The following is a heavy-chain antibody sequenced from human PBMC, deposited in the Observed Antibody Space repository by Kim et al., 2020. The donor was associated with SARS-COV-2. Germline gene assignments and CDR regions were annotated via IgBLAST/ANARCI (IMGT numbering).Heavy chain of an antibody. CDR1: GFSLTTDRAG. CDR3: AHDSPGLYGIDV. CDR2: IYGNDQK. J-gene: IGHJ6*02. Sequence: SGPTLVNPTQTLTLTCSFSGFSLTTDRAGVAWVRQPPGKALEWIALIYGNDQKRYSLALKSRLTIAKDTSRNQVVLTLRNVDPVDTGKYYCAHDSPGLYGIDVWGQGTTVTISS. D-gene: IGHD6-19*01. V-gene: IGHV2-5*01.